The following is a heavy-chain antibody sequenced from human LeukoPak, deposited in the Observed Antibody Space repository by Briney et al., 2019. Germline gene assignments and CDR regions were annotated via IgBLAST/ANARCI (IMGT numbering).Heavy chain of an antibody. V-gene: IGHV4-59*01. CDR3: ARSTLTIVTYNWFDP. D-gene: IGHD3-10*01. J-gene: IGHJ5*02. Sequence: SETLSLTCTASGGSISSYYWSWIRQPPGKGLEWIGYIYYSGSTNYSPSLKSRVTISVDTSKNQFSLKLSSVTAADTAVYYCARSTLTIVTYNWFDPWGQGTLVTVSS. CDR2: IYYSGST. CDR1: GGSISSYY.